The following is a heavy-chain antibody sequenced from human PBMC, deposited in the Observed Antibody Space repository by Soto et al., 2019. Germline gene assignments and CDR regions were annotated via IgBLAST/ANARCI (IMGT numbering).Heavy chain of an antibody. Sequence: SETLSLTCPVSGGSISSGGYYWSWIRQHPGKGLEWIGYIYYSGSTYYNPSLKSQVTISVDTSKNQFSLKLSSVTAADTAVYYCARANSGYDHDAFDIWGQGTMVTVSS. V-gene: IGHV4-31*01. D-gene: IGHD5-12*01. CDR2: IYYSGST. CDR1: GGSISSGGYY. J-gene: IGHJ3*02. CDR3: ARANSGYDHDAFDI.